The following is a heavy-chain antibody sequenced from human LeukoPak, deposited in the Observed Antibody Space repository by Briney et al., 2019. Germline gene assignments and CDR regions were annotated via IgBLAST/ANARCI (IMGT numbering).Heavy chain of an antibody. Sequence: ASVKVSCKASGYAFSAYYMHWVRQAPGQGLEWMGWLNPQTGDTHFAQKFQGRVTFTRDTSISTAYMELSRLRSDDTAVYYCASVTQAYCGGDCYSPRYYYYMDVWGKGTTVTVSS. CDR1: GYAFSAYY. CDR2: LNPQTGDT. D-gene: IGHD2-21*02. CDR3: ASVTQAYCGGDCYSPRYYYYMDV. V-gene: IGHV1-2*02. J-gene: IGHJ6*03.